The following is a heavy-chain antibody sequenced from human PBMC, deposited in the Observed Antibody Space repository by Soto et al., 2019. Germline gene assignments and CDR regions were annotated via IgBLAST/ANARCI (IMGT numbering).Heavy chain of an antibody. Sequence: SEPQSLTCTVSSAPVSSTTYTWGLIRQPPGKGLEWVASVYYGGRSYYNPSLHSRVTISVDTSKSQFSLKMTSLTAANTPLYYFARLNGYCSRGSCHAPFPLDRWAQGTTLTV. CDR2: VYYGGRS. CDR1: SAPVSSTTYT. D-gene: IGHD2-15*01. V-gene: IGHV4-39*01. J-gene: IGHJ6*02. CDR3: ARLNGYCSRGSCHAPFPLDR.